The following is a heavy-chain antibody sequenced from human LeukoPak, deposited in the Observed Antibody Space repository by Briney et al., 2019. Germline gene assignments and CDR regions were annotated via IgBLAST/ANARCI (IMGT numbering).Heavy chain of an antibody. Sequence: SVKLSCKASGGPFSSYAISWVRQAPGQGLEWMGGIIPIFGTANYAQKFQGRVTITADESTSTAYMELSSLRSEDTAVYYCARSYYYGSGSYHPILIYYFDYWGQGTLVTVSS. CDR1: GGPFSSYA. D-gene: IGHD3-10*01. CDR2: IIPIFGTA. J-gene: IGHJ4*02. V-gene: IGHV1-69*13. CDR3: ARSYYYGSGSYHPILIYYFDY.